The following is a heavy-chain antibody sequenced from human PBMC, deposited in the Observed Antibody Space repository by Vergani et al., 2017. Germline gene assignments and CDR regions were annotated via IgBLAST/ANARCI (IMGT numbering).Heavy chain of an antibody. CDR2: ISAYNGNT. J-gene: IGHJ5*02. D-gene: IGHD4-17*01. CDR3: AREFTYGDYARNEDWFDP. V-gene: IGHV1-18*01. CDR1: GYTFTSYG. Sequence: QVQLVQSGAEVKKPGASVKVSCKASGYTFTSYGISWVRQAPGQGLEWMGWISAYNGNTNNAQKLQGRVTMTTDTSTSTAYMELRSLRSDDTAVYYCAREFTYGDYARNEDWFDPWGQGTLVTVSS.